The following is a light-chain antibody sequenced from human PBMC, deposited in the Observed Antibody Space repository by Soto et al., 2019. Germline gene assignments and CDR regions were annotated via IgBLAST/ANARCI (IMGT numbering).Light chain of an antibody. V-gene: IGKV3-15*01. Sequence: EIVMTQSPGTLSVSPGEGATLSCRASQSVGSNLAWYQQKPGQAPRLLIYGASTRATAIPARFSGSGSGTEFTLTISSLQPEDFAVYYCQQYDNWPPWTFGQGTKVEIK. J-gene: IGKJ1*01. CDR3: QQYDNWPPWT. CDR1: QSVGSN. CDR2: GAS.